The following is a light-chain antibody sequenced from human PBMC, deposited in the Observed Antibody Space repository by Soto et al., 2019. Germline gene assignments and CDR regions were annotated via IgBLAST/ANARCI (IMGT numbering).Light chain of an antibody. CDR1: QSVSKY. Sequence: EIVLTQSPATLSLSPGERATLSCRASQSVSKYLAWFQQKPGQPPRLLIYDASIRATGIPARFSGSGSETDFTLTISSLEPEDSAIYYCQRRATRVTFGKGTRLEIK. J-gene: IGKJ5*01. CDR2: DAS. V-gene: IGKV3-11*01. CDR3: QRRATRVT.